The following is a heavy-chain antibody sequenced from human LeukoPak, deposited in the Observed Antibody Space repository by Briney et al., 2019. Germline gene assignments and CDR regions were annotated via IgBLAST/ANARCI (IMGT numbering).Heavy chain of an antibody. J-gene: IGHJ4*02. V-gene: IGHV3-11*04. D-gene: IGHD6-19*01. CDR2: ISSSGSTI. CDR3: ARLHSSGWYASDY. CDR1: GFPFNDYY. Sequence: GGSLRLSCAASGFPFNDYYMTWIRQAPGKGLEWVSHISSSGSTIYYADSVKGRFIISRDNAKNSLYLQMYSLRAEDTGVYYCARLHSSGWYASDYWGQGTLVTVSS.